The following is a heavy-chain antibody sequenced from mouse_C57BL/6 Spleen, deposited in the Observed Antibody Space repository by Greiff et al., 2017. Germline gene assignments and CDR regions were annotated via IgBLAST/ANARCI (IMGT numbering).Heavy chain of an antibody. Sequence: QVQLQQPGTELVKPGASVKLSCKASGYTFTSYWMHWVKQRPGQGLEWIGNINPSNGGTNYNEKFKSKATLTVDNSSSPAYMQLSSLTSEDSAVYYCARCPITTVVATDARDYWGQGTSVTVSS. D-gene: IGHD1-1*01. V-gene: IGHV1-53*01. J-gene: IGHJ4*01. CDR2: INPSNGGT. CDR3: ARCPITTVVATDARDY. CDR1: GYTFTSYW.